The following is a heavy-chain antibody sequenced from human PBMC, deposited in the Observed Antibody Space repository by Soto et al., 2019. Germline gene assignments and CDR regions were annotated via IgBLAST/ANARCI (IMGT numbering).Heavy chain of an antibody. Sequence: GASVKVSCKASGYTFTGYYMHWVRQAPGQGLEWMGWINPNSGGTNYAQKFQGWVTMTRDTSISTAYMELSRLRSDDTAVYYCAILRAYSNYGSDYYYGMDVWGQGTTVTVSS. V-gene: IGHV1-2*04. CDR1: GYTFTGYY. D-gene: IGHD4-4*01. CDR3: AILRAYSNYGSDYYYGMDV. CDR2: INPNSGGT. J-gene: IGHJ6*02.